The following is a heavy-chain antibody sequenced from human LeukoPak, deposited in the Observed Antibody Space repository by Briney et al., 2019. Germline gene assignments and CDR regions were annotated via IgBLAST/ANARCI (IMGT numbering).Heavy chain of an antibody. CDR1: GYSFTSYW. V-gene: IGHV5-51*01. J-gene: IGHJ4*02. Sequence: GESLKISCKGSGYSFTSYWIGWVRQMPGKGLEWMGTIYPGDSDTRYSPSFQGQVTISADKSISTAYLQWSSLKASDTAMYYCARHLSPPGIAVAGYFDYWGQGTLVTVSS. CDR2: IYPGDSDT. D-gene: IGHD6-19*01. CDR3: ARHLSPPGIAVAGYFDY.